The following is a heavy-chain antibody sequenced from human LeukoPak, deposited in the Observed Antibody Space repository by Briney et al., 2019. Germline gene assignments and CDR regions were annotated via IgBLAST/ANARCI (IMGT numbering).Heavy chain of an antibody. CDR3: AKGHSSSWYTDFDY. J-gene: IGHJ4*02. CDR2: ISGSGGST. D-gene: IGHD6-13*01. Sequence: GGSLRLSCATSGFTFSSYAMSWVRQAPGKGLEWVSAISGSGGSTYYADSVKGRFTISRDNSKNTLYLQMNSLRAEDTAVYYCAKGHSSSWYTDFDYWGQGILVTVSS. CDR1: GFTFSSYA. V-gene: IGHV3-23*01.